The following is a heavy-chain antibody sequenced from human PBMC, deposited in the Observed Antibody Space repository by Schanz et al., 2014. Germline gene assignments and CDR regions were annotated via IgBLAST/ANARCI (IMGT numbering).Heavy chain of an antibody. V-gene: IGHV1-18*01. J-gene: IGHJ4*02. CDR3: ARGLHYDVETSVRSYDAFDF. Sequence: QGQLVQSGAEVKKPGASVKVSCKASGYTFTSYGITWVRQAPGQGLEWMGWISAYNGHTEYGKKFQGRFTITTDTSTTTAYLELRSLTSDDTAVFYCARGLHYDVETSVRSYDAFDFWGQGTLVNVSS. CDR2: ISAYNGHT. D-gene: IGHD3-10*02. CDR1: GYTFTSYG.